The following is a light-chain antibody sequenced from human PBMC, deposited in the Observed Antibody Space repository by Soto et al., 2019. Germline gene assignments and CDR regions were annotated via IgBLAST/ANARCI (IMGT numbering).Light chain of an antibody. Sequence: EIVMTQSPPTLSVSAGERVTLSCRTSQSIGTSLAWYQQKPGQAPRLLIYGASTRAPGIPPRFSGSGSGTEFTLTISRLQSEDFAVYYCHQYNNWPPWTFGQGTRVEIK. CDR2: GAS. V-gene: IGKV3-15*01. J-gene: IGKJ1*01. CDR3: HQYNNWPPWT. CDR1: QSIGTS.